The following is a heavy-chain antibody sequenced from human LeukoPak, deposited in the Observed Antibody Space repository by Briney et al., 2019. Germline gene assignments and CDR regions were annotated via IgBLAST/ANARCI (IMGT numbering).Heavy chain of an antibody. V-gene: IGHV1-69*13. Sequence: ASVKVSCKASGGTFISYAISWVRQAPGQGLGWMGGIIPIFGTANYAQKCQGRVTITADESTSTAYMELSSLRSEDTAVYYCARVWGSSGYYPSWGQGTLVTVSS. J-gene: IGHJ4*02. D-gene: IGHD3-22*01. CDR3: ARVWGSSGYYPS. CDR1: GGTFISYA. CDR2: IIPIFGTA.